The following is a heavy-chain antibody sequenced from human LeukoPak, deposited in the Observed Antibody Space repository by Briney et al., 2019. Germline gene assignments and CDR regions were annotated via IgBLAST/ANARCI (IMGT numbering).Heavy chain of an antibody. Sequence: GGSLRLSCAASGFTFSSYSMNWVRQAPGKGLEWVSYISSSSSTIYYADSVKGRFTISRDNAKNSLYLQMNSLRAEDTAVYYCASPSGSSSSGGDYWGQGTLVTVCS. J-gene: IGHJ4*02. CDR2: ISSSSSTI. CDR3: ASPSGSSSSGGDY. CDR1: GFTFSSYS. D-gene: IGHD6-6*01. V-gene: IGHV3-48*01.